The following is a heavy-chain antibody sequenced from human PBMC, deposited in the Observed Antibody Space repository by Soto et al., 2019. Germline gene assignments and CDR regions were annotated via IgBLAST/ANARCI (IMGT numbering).Heavy chain of an antibody. J-gene: IGHJ5*02. Sequence: EVQLVESGGGLVQPGGSLRLSCAASGFTVSSNYMSSVRQAPGKGLEWVSVIYSGGTTYYADSEKGRFTISRDNSKNTLYLQMNSLRAEDTAVYYCARNGDSSDYRGWFDPWGQGTLVTVSS. D-gene: IGHD3-22*01. CDR3: ARNGDSSDYRGWFDP. CDR2: IYSGGTT. CDR1: GFTVSSNY. V-gene: IGHV3-66*01.